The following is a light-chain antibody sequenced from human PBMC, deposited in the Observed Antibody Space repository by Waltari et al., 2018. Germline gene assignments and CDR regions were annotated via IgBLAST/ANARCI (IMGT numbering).Light chain of an antibody. CDR2: AAS. V-gene: IGKV1-12*01. J-gene: IGKJ1*01. CDR3: LHDYNYPRT. CDR1: QDVRSW. Sequence: DILMTQSPSSVSASVGDRVTITCRASQDVRSWLAWYQQKPGKAPNLLIYAASSLQSGVPSRFSGSGSGTHFTLTISSLQPEDFATYYCLHDYNYPRTFGQGTKVEIK.